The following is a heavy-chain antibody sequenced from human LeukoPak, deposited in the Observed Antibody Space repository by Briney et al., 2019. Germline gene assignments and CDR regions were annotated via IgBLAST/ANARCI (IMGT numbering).Heavy chain of an antibody. D-gene: IGHD3-10*01. CDR3: ARASYYYGSGSYYKPHLDY. CDR1: GYTFTGYY. V-gene: IGHV1-2*02. CDR2: INPNSGGT. Sequence: GASVKVSCKASGYTFTGYYMHWVRQAPGQGLEWMGWINPNSGGTNYAQKFQGRVTMTRDTSISTAYMELSRLRSDDTAVYYCARASYYYGSGSYYKPHLDYWGQGTLVTVSS. J-gene: IGHJ4*02.